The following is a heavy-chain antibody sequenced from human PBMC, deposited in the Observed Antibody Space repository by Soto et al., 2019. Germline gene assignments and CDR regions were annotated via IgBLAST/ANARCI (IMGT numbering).Heavy chain of an antibody. CDR1: GGSFSGYY. CDR3: ARNRIRVWFGELSYFDP. D-gene: IGHD3-10*01. V-gene: IGHV4-34*01. J-gene: IGHJ5*02. Sequence: QVQLQQWGAGLLKPSETLSLTCAVYGGSFSGYYWRWIRQPPDKGLEWIGEMNHSGSTNYNPSLKSRVTISVDTAKNQFSLKLSSVTAADTAVYYCARNRIRVWFGELSYFDPWGQGTLVTVSS. CDR2: MNHSGST.